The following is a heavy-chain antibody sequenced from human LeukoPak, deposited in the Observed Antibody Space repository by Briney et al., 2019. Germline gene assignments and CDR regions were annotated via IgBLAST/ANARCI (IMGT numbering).Heavy chain of an antibody. V-gene: IGHV1-18*01. CDR3: AGEWVFGLPLDY. Sequence: GASETGESQHSGYTCTRYGNSRVRQAPGQGLEWMGWINPNSGGTNYAQKLQGRVTMTTDTSTSTAYMELRSLRSDDTAVYYCAGEWVFGLPLDYWGQGTLVTVSS. CDR2: INPNSGGT. D-gene: IGHD6-13*01. CDR1: GYTCTRYG. J-gene: IGHJ4*02.